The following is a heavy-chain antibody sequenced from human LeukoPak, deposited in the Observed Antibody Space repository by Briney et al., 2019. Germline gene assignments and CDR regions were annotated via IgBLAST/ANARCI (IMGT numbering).Heavy chain of an antibody. D-gene: IGHD3-10*01. V-gene: IGHV3-21*01. Sequence: GGSLRLSCAASGFTFSSYSTNWVRQAPGEGLEWVSSISSSSSYIYYADSVKGRFTISRDNAKNSLYLQMNSLRAEDTAVYYCARASDLWFGELLSSYWGQGTLVTVSS. CDR3: ARASDLWFGELLSSY. CDR1: GFTFSSYS. J-gene: IGHJ4*02. CDR2: ISSSSSYI.